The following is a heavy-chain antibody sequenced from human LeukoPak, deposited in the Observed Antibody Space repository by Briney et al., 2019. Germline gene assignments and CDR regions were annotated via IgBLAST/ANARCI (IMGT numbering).Heavy chain of an antibody. D-gene: IGHD2-21*02. CDR2: INHSGST. CDR1: GGSFSGYY. Sequence: SETLSLTCAVYGGSFSGYYWSWIRQSPGKGLEWIGEINHSGSTNFNPSLKSRVTMSVDTSKNQFSLKVNSVTAADTAVYYCARGLGRSVVTAIPRSSYFDSWGRGTPVTVSS. J-gene: IGHJ4*02. CDR3: ARGLGRSVVTAIPRSSYFDS. V-gene: IGHV4-34*01.